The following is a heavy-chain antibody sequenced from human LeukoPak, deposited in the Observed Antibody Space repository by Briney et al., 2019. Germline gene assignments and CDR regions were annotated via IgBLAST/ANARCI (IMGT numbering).Heavy chain of an antibody. J-gene: IGHJ4*02. D-gene: IGHD5-18*01. CDR3: ASGIQLWNHFDY. V-gene: IGHV3-30-3*01. Sequence: PGGSLRLSCAASGFTFSSYAMHWVRQAPGKGLEWVAVISYDGSNKYYADSVKGRFTISRDNSKNTLYLQMNSLRAEDTAVYYCASGIQLWNHFDYWGQGTLVTVSS. CDR1: GFTFSSYA. CDR2: ISYDGSNK.